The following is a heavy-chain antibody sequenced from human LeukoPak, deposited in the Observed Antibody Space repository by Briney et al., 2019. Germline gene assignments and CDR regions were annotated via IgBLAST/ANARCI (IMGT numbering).Heavy chain of an antibody. CDR2: IYYSGRT. J-gene: IGHJ4*02. D-gene: IGHD1-26*01. CDR3: ARPTSGSSDWFRF. Sequence: LRLSCAASGFTFSSHGMNWVRQPPGKGLEWIGSIYYSGRTDYNPSLKSRVTISVDTSKNQFSLRLSSVTAADTAVYYCARPTSGSSDWFRFWGQGILVTVSS. V-gene: IGHV4-39*01. CDR1: GFTFSSHGMN.